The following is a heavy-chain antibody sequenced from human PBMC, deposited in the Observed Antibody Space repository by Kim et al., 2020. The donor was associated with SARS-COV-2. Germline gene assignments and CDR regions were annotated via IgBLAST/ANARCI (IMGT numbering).Heavy chain of an antibody. CDR1: GYTFTGYY. CDR3: ATGHPLQYYYDSSGYHARPPLGY. D-gene: IGHD3-22*01. CDR2: INPNSGGT. V-gene: IGHV1-2*06. J-gene: IGHJ4*02. Sequence: ASVKVSCKASGYTFTGYYMHWVRQAPGQGLEWMGRINPNSGGTNYAQKYQGRVTMTRDTSISTAYTELSRRRSDDTAVYYCATGHPLQYYYDSSGYHARPPLGYWRQGTLVTDSS.